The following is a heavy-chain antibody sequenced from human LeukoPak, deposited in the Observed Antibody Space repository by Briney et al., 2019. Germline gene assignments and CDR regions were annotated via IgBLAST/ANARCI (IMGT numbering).Heavy chain of an antibody. J-gene: IGHJ4*02. CDR2: ISSSGSTI. V-gene: IGHV3-48*04. CDR3: ARGVFYSSRCELFDY. D-gene: IGHD6-13*01. Sequence: QSGGSLRLSCAASGFSFSSYAMNWVRQAPGKGLEWVSYISSSGSTIYYADSVKGRFTISRDNAKNSLYLQMNSLRAEDTAVYYCARGVFYSSRCELFDYWGQGTLVTVSS. CDR1: GFSFSSYA.